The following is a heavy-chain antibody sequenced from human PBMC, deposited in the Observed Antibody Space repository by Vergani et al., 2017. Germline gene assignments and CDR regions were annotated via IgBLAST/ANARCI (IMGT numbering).Heavy chain of an antibody. D-gene: IGHD2-2*02. Sequence: QVQLVESGGGVVQPGTSLRLSCVVSGFALNRHAMYWVRQAPGKGLEWVVGISFDGTNEYYPDLVKGRFTISRVIAKNTLYLQVRSLRLEDTGVYHCVRDRGLCAGGRCYTEAWDYWGQGTPVTVSS. J-gene: IGHJ4*02. CDR3: VRDRGLCAGGRCYTEAWDY. V-gene: IGHV3-30-3*01. CDR1: GFALNRHA. CDR2: ISFDGTNE.